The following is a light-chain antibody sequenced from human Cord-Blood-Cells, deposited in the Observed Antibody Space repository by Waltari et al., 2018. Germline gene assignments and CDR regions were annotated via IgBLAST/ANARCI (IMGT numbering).Light chain of an antibody. Sequence: QSALTQPASVSGSPGQSITISCTGTSSDVGSYNLVSWYQQPPGKAPKLMIYEGSKRPSGVSNRFSGSKSGNTASLTISGLQAEDEADYYCCSYAGSSTYVFGTETKVTVL. V-gene: IGLV2-23*01. J-gene: IGLJ1*01. CDR2: EGS. CDR3: CSYAGSSTYV. CDR1: SSDVGSYNL.